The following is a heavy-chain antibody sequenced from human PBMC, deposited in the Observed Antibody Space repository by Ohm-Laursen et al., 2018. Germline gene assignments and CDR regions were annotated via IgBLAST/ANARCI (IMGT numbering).Heavy chain of an antibody. CDR3: AKDSSGGYYGMHV. J-gene: IGHJ6*02. Sequence: SLRLSCAASGFTFGDYGLHWVRQAPGKGLEWVSSITWDSGSIGYADSVKGRFTISRDNAKNSLYLQMNSLRAEDTALYYCAKDSSGGYYGMHVWGQGTTVTVSS. CDR1: GFTFGDYG. V-gene: IGHV3-9*01. D-gene: IGHD3-10*01. CDR2: ITWDSGSI.